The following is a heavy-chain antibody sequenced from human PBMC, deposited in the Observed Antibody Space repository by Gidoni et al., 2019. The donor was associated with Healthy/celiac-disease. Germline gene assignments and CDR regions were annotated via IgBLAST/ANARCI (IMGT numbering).Heavy chain of an antibody. CDR1: GCSISSGGYY. J-gene: IGHJ4*02. Sequence: QVQPQESGPGLVKPSQTLSLTCTVSGCSISSGGYYWSWIRQHPGKGLEWIGYIYYSGSTYYNPSLKSRVTISVDTSKNQFSLKLSSVTAADTAVYYCARGCSGGSCSNQIDYWGQGTLVTVSS. D-gene: IGHD2-15*01. CDR3: ARGCSGGSCSNQIDY. CDR2: IYYSGST. V-gene: IGHV4-31*03.